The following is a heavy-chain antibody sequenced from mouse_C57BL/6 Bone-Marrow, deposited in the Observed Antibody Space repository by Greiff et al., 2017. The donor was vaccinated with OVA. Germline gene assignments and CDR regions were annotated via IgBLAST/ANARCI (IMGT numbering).Heavy chain of an antibody. J-gene: IGHJ1*03. CDR3: ARRYYGSSWYFDG. CDR1: GYTFTSYW. CDR2: IYPGSGST. V-gene: IGHV1-55*01. D-gene: IGHD1-1*01. Sequence: QVHVKQPGAELVKPGASVKMSCKASGYTFTSYWITWVKQRPGQGLEWIGDIYPGSGSTNYNEKFKSKATLTVDTSSSTAYMQLSRLTSEDSAVYYCARRYYGSSWYFDGWGTGTTVTVSS.